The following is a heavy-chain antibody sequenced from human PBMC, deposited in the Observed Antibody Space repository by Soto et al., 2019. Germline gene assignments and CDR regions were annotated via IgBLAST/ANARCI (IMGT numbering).Heavy chain of an antibody. V-gene: IGHV4-4*02. CDR3: AREGFDHRPDY. CDR2: MFASGSS. Sequence: QVQLQESGPGLVKPSETLSLTCAVSGDSISSPNWWSWYRQSPGKGLELIGEMFASGSSNYNPFLDGRVTISLDTSKNQFSLNLTSLTAADPAIYYCAREGFDHRPDYWGQGIPVSVSS. J-gene: IGHJ4*02. CDR1: GDSISSPNW.